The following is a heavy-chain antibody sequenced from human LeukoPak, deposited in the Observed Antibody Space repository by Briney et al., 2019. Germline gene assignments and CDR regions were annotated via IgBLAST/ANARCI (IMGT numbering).Heavy chain of an antibody. J-gene: IGHJ1*01. CDR2: IYPGNSDI. V-gene: IGHV5-51*01. D-gene: IGHD3-16*01. CDR3: ARRDMGEESGLEYFQH. CDR1: GYSFTNNW. Sequence: GESLKISCEGSGYSFTNNWIGWVRQMPGKGLEWMGIIYPGNSDIRYSPSFQGQVTISVGKSISTAYLQWRRLKASDTAMYYCARRDMGEESGLEYFQHWGQGTLVTVSS.